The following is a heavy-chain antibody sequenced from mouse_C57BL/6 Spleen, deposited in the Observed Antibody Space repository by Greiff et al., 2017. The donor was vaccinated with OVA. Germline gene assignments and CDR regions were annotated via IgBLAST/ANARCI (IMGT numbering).Heavy chain of an antibody. CDR2: IRNKANGYTT. CDR3: ARYYYGSDYYAMDY. J-gene: IGHJ4*01. CDR1: GFTFTDYY. D-gene: IGHD1-1*01. V-gene: IGHV7-3*01. Sequence: EVKLVESGGGLVQPGGSLSLSCAASGFTFTDYYMSWVRQPPGTALEWLGFIRNKANGYTTEYSASVKGRFTISRDNSQSILYLQMNALRAEDSATYYCARYYYGSDYYAMDYWGQGTSVTVSS.